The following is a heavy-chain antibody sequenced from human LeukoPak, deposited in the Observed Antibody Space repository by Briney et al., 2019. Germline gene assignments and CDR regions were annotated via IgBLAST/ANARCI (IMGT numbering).Heavy chain of an antibody. CDR2: ISSSSSYI. Sequence: AGGSLRLSCAASGFTFSSYSMNWVRQAPGKGLEWVSSISSSSSYIYYADSVKGRFTISRDNAKNSLYLQMNSLRAEDTAVYYCARDGYYYDSSGYHHGGDYFDYWGQGTLVTVSS. D-gene: IGHD3-22*01. CDR1: GFTFSSYS. J-gene: IGHJ4*02. CDR3: ARDGYYYDSSGYHHGGDYFDY. V-gene: IGHV3-21*01.